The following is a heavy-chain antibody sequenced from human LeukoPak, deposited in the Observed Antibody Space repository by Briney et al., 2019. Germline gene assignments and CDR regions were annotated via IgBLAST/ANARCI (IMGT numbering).Heavy chain of an antibody. Sequence: GASVKVSCKASGYTFTGYFMHWVRQAPGQGLEWMGWINPNSGDTNYAQKFQGRVTMTRDTSIRTAYMELSRLRSDDTAVYYCASSWWELHEARFDYWGQGTLVTVSS. D-gene: IGHD1-26*01. CDR1: GYTFTGYF. CDR2: INPNSGDT. J-gene: IGHJ4*02. V-gene: IGHV1-2*02. CDR3: ASSWWELHEARFDY.